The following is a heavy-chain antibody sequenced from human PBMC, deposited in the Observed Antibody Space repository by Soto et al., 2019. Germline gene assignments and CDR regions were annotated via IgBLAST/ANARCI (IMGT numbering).Heavy chain of an antibody. CDR2: IFSSGTP. CDR3: ARLEPYHDLSTGYHTVWWFDP. Sequence: SETLSLTCTVSGGSISSSYWSWIRQTPGKGLEWIGYIFSSGTPNYNPSLKRRLIISLDTSKNQFSLKLRSVTAADTAVYYCARLEPYHDLSTGYHTVWWFDPWAQGTQVTVSS. CDR1: GGSISSSY. V-gene: IGHV4-59*08. J-gene: IGHJ5*02. D-gene: IGHD3-9*01.